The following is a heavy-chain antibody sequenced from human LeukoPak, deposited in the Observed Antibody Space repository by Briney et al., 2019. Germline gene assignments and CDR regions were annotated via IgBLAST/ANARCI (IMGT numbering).Heavy chain of an antibody. D-gene: IGHD3-3*01. CDR1: GYTFTSYY. Sequence: ASVKVSCKASGYTFTSYYIHWVRQAPGQGLEWMGIINPSGGSTTYAQKFQGRVAMTRDTSTGTVYMVLSSLRSEDTAVYYCARAPRSRAYYDFWSGFDYWGQGTLVAVSS. J-gene: IGHJ4*02. CDR2: INPSGGST. V-gene: IGHV1-46*01. CDR3: ARAPRSRAYYDFWSGFDY.